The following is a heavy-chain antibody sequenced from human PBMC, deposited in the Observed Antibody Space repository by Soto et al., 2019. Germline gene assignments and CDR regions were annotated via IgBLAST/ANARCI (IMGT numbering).Heavy chain of an antibody. CDR1: GCTVPSNA. V-gene: IGHV1-18*01. Sequence: AEVYGSCKSSGCTVPSNAFTWVRRAPGQGLEWMGWISANNGDTNYAQKFQGRATLTTDTSTRTAYMELRSLTSDDTAVYYCTRGGGSNYYGLDDCGKGTTVPVSS. CDR2: ISANNGDT. D-gene: IGHD3-10*01. J-gene: IGHJ6*04. CDR3: TRGGGSNYYGLDD.